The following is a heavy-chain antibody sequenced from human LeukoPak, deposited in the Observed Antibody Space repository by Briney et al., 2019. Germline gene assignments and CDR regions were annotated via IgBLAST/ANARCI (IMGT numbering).Heavy chain of an antibody. V-gene: IGHV3-23*05. CDR1: GFIFRDYV. J-gene: IGHJ4*02. Sequence: GGSLRLSCTASGFIFRDYVMSWVRQAPGKGPEWVAAIWRTGDWTHYVDSVKGRFTISRDNSKNTLYLQMNRLRVADTAIYYCAKDRRDYGDYAFDSWGQGTLVTVSS. D-gene: IGHD4-17*01. CDR3: AKDRRDYGDYAFDS. CDR2: IWRTGDWT.